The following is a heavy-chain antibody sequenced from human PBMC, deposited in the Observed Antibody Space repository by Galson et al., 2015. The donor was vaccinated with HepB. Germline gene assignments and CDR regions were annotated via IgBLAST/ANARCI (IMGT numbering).Heavy chain of an antibody. J-gene: IGHJ6*02. V-gene: IGHV3-33*01. Sequence: SLRLSCAASGFTFSSYGMHWVRQAPGKGLEWVAVIWYDGSNKYYADSVKGRFTISRDNSKNTLYLQMNSLRAEDTAVYYCARDPGIAVAGTHYGMDVWGQGTTVTVSS. CDR3: ARDPGIAVAGTHYGMDV. CDR1: GFTFSSYG. D-gene: IGHD6-19*01. CDR2: IWYDGSNK.